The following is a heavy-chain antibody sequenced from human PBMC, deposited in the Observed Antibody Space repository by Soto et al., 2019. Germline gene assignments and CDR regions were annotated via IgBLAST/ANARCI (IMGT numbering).Heavy chain of an antibody. D-gene: IGHD3-3*01. Sequence: QVQLVQSGAEVKKPGSSVKVSCRASGGSFNSYAINWVRQAPGQGLEWLGGSIPLVGTTYYAQKFQGRVTITADESTTTAYMDLNSLEFEDTAIYYCARPLRYYDSWMCYPPLDYWGQGTLVTVSS. CDR2: SIPLVGTT. V-gene: IGHV1-69*01. J-gene: IGHJ4*02. CDR1: GGSFNSYA. CDR3: ARPLRYYDSWMCYPPLDY.